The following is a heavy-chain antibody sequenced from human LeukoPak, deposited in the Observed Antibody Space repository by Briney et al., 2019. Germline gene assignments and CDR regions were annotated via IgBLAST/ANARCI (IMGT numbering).Heavy chain of an antibody. CDR2: IYYSGNT. V-gene: IGHV4-39*02. CDR1: GGSISSSSFY. CDR3: ARDYLGAGTVAATSGY. Sequence: SETLSLTCTVSGGSISSSSFYWGWIRQSPGKGLEWIGSIYYSGNTYYNPSLKSRVTISVDTSKNQFSLKLSSVTAADTAVYYCARDYLGAGTVAATSGYWGQGTLVTVSS. J-gene: IGHJ4*02. D-gene: IGHD1-26*01.